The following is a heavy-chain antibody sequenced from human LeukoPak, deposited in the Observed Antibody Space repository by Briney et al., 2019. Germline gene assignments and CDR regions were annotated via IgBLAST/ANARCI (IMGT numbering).Heavy chain of an antibody. CDR3: AGHHPRNTVDF. CDR1: GGSISSYN. Sequence: SETLSLTCTVSGGSISSYNWSWIRQRQGKGMEWMAYISDIGSINYNPSLKSRVTISLGTSKNQFSPKLSSVTAAATAFYYCAGHHPRNTVDFWGQGTLVTVSS. D-gene: IGHD2/OR15-2a*01. V-gene: IGHV4-59*08. J-gene: IGHJ4*02. CDR2: ISDIGSI.